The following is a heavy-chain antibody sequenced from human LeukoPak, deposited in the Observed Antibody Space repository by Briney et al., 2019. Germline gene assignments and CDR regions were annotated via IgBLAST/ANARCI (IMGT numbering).Heavy chain of an antibody. Sequence: PSETLSLTCAVSGGAFSNDFWTWIRQPPGKGLEWIAEINDSGSTNSNSSLRSRVAISLDTSKNQFSRRLTSVTAADTAVYYCARGQYCSITTCYSARRYFDFWGQGTLVTVSS. V-gene: IGHV4-34*01. D-gene: IGHD2-2*01. J-gene: IGHJ4*02. CDR3: ARGQYCSITTCYSARRYFDF. CDR2: INDSGST. CDR1: GGAFSNDF.